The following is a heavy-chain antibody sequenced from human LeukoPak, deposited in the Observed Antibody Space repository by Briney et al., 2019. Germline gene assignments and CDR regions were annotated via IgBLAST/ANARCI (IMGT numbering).Heavy chain of an antibody. J-gene: IGHJ5*02. V-gene: IGHV4-34*01. Sequence: SETLSLTCAVYGGSFSGYYWSWIRQPLGKGLEWIGEINHSGSTNYNPSLKSRVTISVDTSKNQFSLKLSSVTAADTAVYYCARAYSSSWYRRWFDPWGQGTLVTVSS. CDR3: ARAYSSSWYRRWFDP. CDR1: GGSFSGYY. D-gene: IGHD6-13*01. CDR2: INHSGST.